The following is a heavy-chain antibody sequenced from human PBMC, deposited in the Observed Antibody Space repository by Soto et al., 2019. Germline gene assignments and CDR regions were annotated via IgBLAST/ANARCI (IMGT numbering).Heavy chain of an antibody. V-gene: IGHV4-31*03. CDR1: GGSISSGGYY. Sequence: QVQLQESGPGLVKPSQTLSLTCTVSGGSISSGGYYWSWIRQHPGKGLEWIGYIYYSGSTYYNPSLKSRFTISVDTSKNQFSLKLSSVTAADTAVYYCARGVRPYYYDSSDIGFFDYCGQGTLVTVSS. CDR3: ARGVRPYYYDSSDIGFFDY. D-gene: IGHD3-22*01. J-gene: IGHJ4*02. CDR2: IYYSGST.